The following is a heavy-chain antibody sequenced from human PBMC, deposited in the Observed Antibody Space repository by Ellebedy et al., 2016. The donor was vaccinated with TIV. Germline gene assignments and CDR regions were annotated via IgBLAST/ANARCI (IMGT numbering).Heavy chain of an antibody. Sequence: PGGSLRLSCAASGFTFSPYAMAWVRQAPGKGLEWVSGIVGSGAQKYADSVKGRFPISRDNSKRTVDLQMNSLRAEDTAVYYCAKGRGGGSDTSAPRYYFDYWGLGTLVTVSS. CDR1: GFTFSPYA. D-gene: IGHD3-22*01. CDR2: IVGSGA. V-gene: IGHV3-23*01. J-gene: IGHJ4*02. CDR3: AKGRGGGSDTSAPRYYFDY.